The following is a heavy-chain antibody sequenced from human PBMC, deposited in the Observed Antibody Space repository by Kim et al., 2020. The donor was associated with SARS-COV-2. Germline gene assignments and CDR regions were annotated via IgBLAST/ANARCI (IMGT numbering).Heavy chain of an antibody. D-gene: IGHD3-10*01. CDR1: GGSVSSYY. Sequence: SETLSLTCSVSGGSVSSYYWSWIRQPPGKGLEWIGYIDHFGRTNYNPSLKSRVTISVDTSKDQFSLKLTSVTAADTAVYYCARLSLYGSGSFYRIDWFDP. J-gene: IGHJ5*02. CDR3: ARLSLYGSGSFYRIDWFDP. CDR2: IDHFGRT. V-gene: IGHV4-59*08.